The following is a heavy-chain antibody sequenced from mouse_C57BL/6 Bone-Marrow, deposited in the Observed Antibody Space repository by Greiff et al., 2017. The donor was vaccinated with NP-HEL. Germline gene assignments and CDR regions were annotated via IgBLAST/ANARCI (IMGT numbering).Heavy chain of an antibody. Sequence: VQLKQSGPELVKPGASVKISCKASGYSFTDYNMNWVKQSNGKSLEWIGVINPNYGTTSYNQKFKGKATLTVDQSSSTAYMQLNSLTSEDSAVYYCASPLYYGYDVWYFDVWGTGTTVTVSS. D-gene: IGHD2-2*01. CDR1: GYSFTDYN. V-gene: IGHV1-39*01. CDR2: INPNYGTT. CDR3: ASPLYYGYDVWYFDV. J-gene: IGHJ1*03.